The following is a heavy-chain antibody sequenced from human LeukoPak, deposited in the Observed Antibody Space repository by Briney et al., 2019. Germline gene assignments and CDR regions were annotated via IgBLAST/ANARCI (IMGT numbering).Heavy chain of an antibody. CDR1: GYSFTSYW. V-gene: IGHV5-51*01. CDR3: ARHGVVVAATPGTIFDY. D-gene: IGHD2-15*01. Sequence: GESLKISCKGSGYSFTSYWIGWVRQTPGEGLEWMGIIYPGDSDTRYSPSFQGQVTISADKSISTAYLQWSSLKASDTAMYYCARHGVVVAATPGTIFDYWGQGTLVTVSS. CDR2: IYPGDSDT. J-gene: IGHJ4*02.